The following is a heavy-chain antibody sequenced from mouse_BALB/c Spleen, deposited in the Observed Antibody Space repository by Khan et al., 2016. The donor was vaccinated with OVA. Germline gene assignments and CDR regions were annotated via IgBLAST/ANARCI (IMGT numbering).Heavy chain of an antibody. CDR2: INPSSGYT. CDR1: GYTFISYT. Sequence: QVQLQQSGAELARPGAPVKMSCKASGYTFISYTMPWVKQRPGQGLEWIGYINPSSGYTKYNQKFKDKATLPADKSSSTAYMKLSSLTSEDSAVYYCAKTHERWGQGTTLTVSS. CDR3: AKTHER. V-gene: IGHV1-4*01. J-gene: IGHJ2*01.